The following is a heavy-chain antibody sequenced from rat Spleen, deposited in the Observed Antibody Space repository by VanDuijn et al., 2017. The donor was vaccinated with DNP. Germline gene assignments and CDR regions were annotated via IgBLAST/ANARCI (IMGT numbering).Heavy chain of an antibody. CDR1: FR. CDR3: ARSLSIAAISAFAY. CDR2: INNVGIT. Sequence: FRWSWIRKFPENKLEWMAYINNVGITNYNPSLKSRISSTLDTSKNQFFLQLDSVTTEDTATYYCARSLSIAAISAFAYWGQGTLVTVSS. J-gene: IGHJ3*01. D-gene: IGHD1-2*01. V-gene: IGHV3-3*01.